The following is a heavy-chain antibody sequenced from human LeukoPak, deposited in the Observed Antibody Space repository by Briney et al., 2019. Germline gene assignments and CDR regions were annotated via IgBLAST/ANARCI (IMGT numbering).Heavy chain of an antibody. CDR2: INHSGST. Sequence: SETLSLTCAVYGGSFSGYYWSWIRQPPGKGLEWIGEINHSGSTNYNPSLKSRVTISVDTSKNQFSLKLSSVTAADTAVYYCARGRGSGNWFDPRGQGTLVTVSS. J-gene: IGHJ5*02. D-gene: IGHD1-26*01. V-gene: IGHV4-34*01. CDR3: ARGRGSGNWFDP. CDR1: GGSFSGYY.